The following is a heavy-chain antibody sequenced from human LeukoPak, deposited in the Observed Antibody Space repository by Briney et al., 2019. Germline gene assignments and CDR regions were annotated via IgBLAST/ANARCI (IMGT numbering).Heavy chain of an antibody. J-gene: IGHJ4*02. CDR2: ISWNSGSI. CDR1: GFTFDDYA. Sequence: GGSLRLSCAASGFTFDDYAMHWVRQAPGKGLEWVSGISWNSGSIGYTDSVKGRFTISRDNAKNSLYLQMNSLRAEDTALYYCAKDTGVWGSSFDYWGQGTLVTVSS. CDR3: AKDTGVWGSSFDY. D-gene: IGHD3-16*01. V-gene: IGHV3-9*01.